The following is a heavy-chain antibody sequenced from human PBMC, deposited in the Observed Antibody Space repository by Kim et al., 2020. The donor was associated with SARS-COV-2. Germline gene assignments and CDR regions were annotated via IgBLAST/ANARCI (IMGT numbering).Heavy chain of an antibody. CDR2: INHSGST. J-gene: IGHJ5*02. CDR1: GGSFSGYY. CDR3: ARATIISGYYSGVHWFDP. V-gene: IGHV4-34*01. D-gene: IGHD3-22*01. Sequence: SETLSLTCAVYGGSFSGYYWSWIRQPPGKGLEWIGEINHSGSTNYNPSLKSRVTISVDTSKNQFSLKLSSVTAADTAVYYCARATIISGYYSGVHWFDPWGQGTLVTVSS.